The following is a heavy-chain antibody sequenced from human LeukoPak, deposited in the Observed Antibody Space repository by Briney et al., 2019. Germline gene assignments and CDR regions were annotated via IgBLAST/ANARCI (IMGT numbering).Heavy chain of an antibody. CDR2: IYYSGST. V-gene: IGHV4-59*01. J-gene: IGHJ5*02. Sequence: SETLSLTCTVSGGSISSYYWSWIRQPPGKGLEWIGYIYYSGSTNYSPSLKSRVTISVDTSKNQFSLKLSSVTAADTAVYYCARGQARLSWFDPWGQGTLVTVSS. CDR3: ARGQARLSWFDP. D-gene: IGHD6-19*01. CDR1: GGSISSYY.